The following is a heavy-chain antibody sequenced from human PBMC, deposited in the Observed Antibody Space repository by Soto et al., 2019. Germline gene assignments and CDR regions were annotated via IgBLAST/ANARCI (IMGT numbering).Heavy chain of an antibody. Sequence: SVKVSCKASGGTFSSYAINWVRLAPGQRLEWMGGIIPIFGTANYAQKFQGRVTITADESTSTAYMELSSLRSEDTAVYYCARDGIAVAGTAYYYYGMDVWGQGTTVTASS. V-gene: IGHV1-69*13. CDR1: GGTFSSYA. D-gene: IGHD6-19*01. J-gene: IGHJ6*02. CDR2: IIPIFGTA. CDR3: ARDGIAVAGTAYYYYGMDV.